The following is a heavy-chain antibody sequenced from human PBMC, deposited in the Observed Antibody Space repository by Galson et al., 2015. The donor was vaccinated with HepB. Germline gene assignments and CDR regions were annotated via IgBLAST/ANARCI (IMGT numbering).Heavy chain of an antibody. J-gene: IGHJ4*02. CDR3: ATRAHSSGWKREFDY. Sequence: SETLSLTCTVAGGSISSSSYYWGWIRQPPGKGLEWIGSIYYSGSTYYNPSLKSRVTISVDTSKNQFPLKLSTVTAADTVVYYCATRAHSSGWKREFDYWGQGTLVTVSS. CDR2: IYYSGST. V-gene: IGHV4-39*01. CDR1: GGSISSSSYY. D-gene: IGHD6-19*01.